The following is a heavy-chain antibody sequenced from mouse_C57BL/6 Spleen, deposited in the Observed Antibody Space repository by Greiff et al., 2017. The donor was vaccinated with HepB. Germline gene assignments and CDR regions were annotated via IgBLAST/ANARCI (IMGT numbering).Heavy chain of an antibody. Sequence: EVKLMESGGDLVKPGGSLKLSCAASGFTFSSYGMSWVRQTPDKRLEWVATISSGGSYTYYPDSVKGRFTISRDNAKNTLYLQMSSLKSEDTAMYYCAIRRGDYYAMDYWGQGTSVTVSS. CDR3: AIRRGDYYAMDY. CDR1: GFTFSSYG. V-gene: IGHV5-6*02. J-gene: IGHJ4*01. CDR2: ISSGGSYT.